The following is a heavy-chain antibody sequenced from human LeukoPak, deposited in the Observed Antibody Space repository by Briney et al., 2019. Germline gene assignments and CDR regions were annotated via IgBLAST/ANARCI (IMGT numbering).Heavy chain of an antibody. CDR3: ARLGETYYDYVWGSPKPDY. D-gene: IGHD3-16*01. J-gene: IGHJ4*02. V-gene: IGHV4-39*01. Sequence: PSETLSLTCTVSGGSISSSSYYWGWIRQPPGKGLEWIGSIYYSGSTYYNPSLKSRVTISVDTSKNQFSLKLSSVTAADTAVYYCARLGETYYDYVWGSPKPDYWGQGTLVTVSS. CDR2: IYYSGST. CDR1: GGSISSSSYY.